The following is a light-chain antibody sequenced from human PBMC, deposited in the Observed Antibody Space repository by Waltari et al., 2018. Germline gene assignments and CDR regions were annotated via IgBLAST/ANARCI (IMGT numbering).Light chain of an antibody. CDR3: QSYDSTLNAVV. Sequence: QSVLTQPPSVSGAPGQRVSISCSGSISNIGADYDVHWYQLLPGIPPKLLVLGTNTRPSCVPDRLSASKPATSASLAITWLEAEDEADYYCQSYDSTLNAVVFGAGTKVSVL. CDR1: ISNIGADYD. CDR2: GTN. J-gene: IGLJ2*01. V-gene: IGLV1-40*01.